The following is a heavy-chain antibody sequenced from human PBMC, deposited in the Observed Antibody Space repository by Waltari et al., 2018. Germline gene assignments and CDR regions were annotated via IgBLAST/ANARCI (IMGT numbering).Heavy chain of an antibody. CDR3: ARAGYYYDSSGYYYGSYFDL. D-gene: IGHD3-22*01. CDR1: GGSISSYY. CDR2: IYTSGSH. V-gene: IGHV4-4*07. J-gene: IGHJ2*01. Sequence: QVQLQESGPGLVKPSETLSLTCTVSGGSISSYYWSWIRQPAGKGLEWIGRIYTSGSHNYNPSLKSRVTMSVDTSKNQFSLKLSSVTAADTAVYYCARAGYYYDSSGYYYGSYFDLWGRGTLVTVSS.